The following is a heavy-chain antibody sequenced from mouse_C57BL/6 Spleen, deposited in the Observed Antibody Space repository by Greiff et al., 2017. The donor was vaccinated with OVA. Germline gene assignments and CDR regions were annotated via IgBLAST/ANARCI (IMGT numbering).Heavy chain of an antibody. D-gene: IGHD1-1*01. CDR1: GYTFPSYW. Sequence: QVQLQQPGAELVKPGASVKLSCKASGYTFPSYWMQWVKQRPGQGLEWIGEIDPSDSYTNYNQKFKGKATLTVDTSSSTAYMQLSSLTSEDSAVYYCARGDYYGSSYSDYWGQGTTLTVSS. CDR3: ARGDYYGSSYSDY. CDR2: IDPSDSYT. V-gene: IGHV1-50*01. J-gene: IGHJ2*01.